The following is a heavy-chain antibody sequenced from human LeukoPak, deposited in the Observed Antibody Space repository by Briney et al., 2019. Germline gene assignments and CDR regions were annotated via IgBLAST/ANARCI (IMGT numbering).Heavy chain of an antibody. J-gene: IGHJ4*02. CDR3: TTEDDGSGSYHDY. V-gene: IGHV3-15*01. CDR2: IKSKTDGGTT. D-gene: IGHD3-10*01. Sequence: GGSLRLSCAASGFTFSNAWMSWVRQAPGKGLKWVGRIKSKTDGGTTDYAAPVKGRFTISRDDSKNTLYLQMNSLKTEDTAVYYCTTEDDGSGSYHDYWGQGTLVTVSS. CDR1: GFTFSNAW.